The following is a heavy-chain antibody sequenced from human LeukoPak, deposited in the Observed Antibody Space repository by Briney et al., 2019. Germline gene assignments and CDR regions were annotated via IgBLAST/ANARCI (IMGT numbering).Heavy chain of an antibody. V-gene: IGHV4-30-4*01. Sequence: SETLSLTCTVSGGSISSGDYYWSWIRQPPGKGLEWIGYIYYSGSTYYSPSLKSRVTISVDTSKNQFSLKLSSVTAADTAVYYCARERDGDLYFDYWGQGTLVTVSS. CDR1: GGSISSGDYY. CDR2: IYYSGST. J-gene: IGHJ4*02. CDR3: ARERDGDLYFDY. D-gene: IGHD4-17*01.